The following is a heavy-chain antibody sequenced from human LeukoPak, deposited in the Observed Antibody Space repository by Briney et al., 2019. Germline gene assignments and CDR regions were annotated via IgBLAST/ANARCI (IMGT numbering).Heavy chain of an antibody. CDR1: GFTFSSYS. J-gene: IGHJ4*02. CDR3: ARSRWLDAFGY. CDR2: ISSSSSYI. D-gene: IGHD6-19*01. V-gene: IGHV3-21*01. Sequence: NPGGSLRLSCAASGFTFSSYSMNWVRQAPGKGLEWVSSISSSSSYIYYADSVKGRFTISRDNAKNTLYLQMNSLRADDTAVYYCARSRWLDAFGYWGQGTLVTVSS.